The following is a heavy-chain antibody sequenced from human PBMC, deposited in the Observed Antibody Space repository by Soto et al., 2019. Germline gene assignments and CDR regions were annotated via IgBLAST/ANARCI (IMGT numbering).Heavy chain of an antibody. Sequence: GESLKISCKVSGDSFTGFWIGWVRQMPGKGLELLGRIYPRDSDTRYSPSFQGQVTISADKSLSTAYLQWNSLKASDTAIYYCARQHPLDSRVWDXWGQGTLVTVSX. CDR3: ARQHPLDSRVWDX. CDR2: IYPRDSDT. D-gene: IGHD6-19*01. CDR1: GDSFTGFW. J-gene: IGHJ4*02. V-gene: IGHV5-51*01.